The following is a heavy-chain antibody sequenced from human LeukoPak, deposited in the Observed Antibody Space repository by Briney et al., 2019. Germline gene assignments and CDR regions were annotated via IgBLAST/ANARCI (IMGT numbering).Heavy chain of an antibody. J-gene: IGHJ4*02. CDR2: IWYDGSNK. CDR3: AKDLFSSSSPRYYFDH. V-gene: IGHV3-33*06. CDR1: GFTFSSYG. Sequence: GRSLRLSCAASGFTFSSYGMHWVRQAPGKGLEWVAVIWYDGSNKYYADSVKGRFTISRDNSKNTLYLQMNSLRAEDTAVYYCAKDLFSSSSPRYYFDHWGQGTLVTVSS. D-gene: IGHD6-6*01.